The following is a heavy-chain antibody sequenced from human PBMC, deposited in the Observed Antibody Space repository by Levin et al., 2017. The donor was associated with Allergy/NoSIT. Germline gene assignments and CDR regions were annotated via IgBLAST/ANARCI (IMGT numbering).Heavy chain of an antibody. V-gene: IGHV3-23*01. CDR1: GFTFSSYA. Sequence: SCAASGFTFSSYAMSWVRQAPGKGLEWVSAISGSGGSTYYADSVKGRFTISRDNSKNTLYLQMNSLRAEDTAVYYCAKDAHSYGYGWGAFDIWGQGTMVTVSS. CDR2: ISGSGGST. D-gene: IGHD5-18*01. CDR3: AKDAHSYGYGWGAFDI. J-gene: IGHJ3*02.